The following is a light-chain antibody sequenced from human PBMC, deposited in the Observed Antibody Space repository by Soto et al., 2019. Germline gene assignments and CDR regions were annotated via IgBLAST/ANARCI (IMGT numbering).Light chain of an antibody. V-gene: IGKV1-39*01. Sequence: DIQMTQSPSSLSASVGDTVTITCRATQTITTILNWYQHKPGKAPNLLIYADSSLQSGVPSRFTGSGSGTDFTLTISSLQTEDFATYYCPQSYSTPHPFGEGTRLEIK. J-gene: IGKJ5*01. CDR1: QTITTI. CDR2: ADS. CDR3: PQSYSTPHP.